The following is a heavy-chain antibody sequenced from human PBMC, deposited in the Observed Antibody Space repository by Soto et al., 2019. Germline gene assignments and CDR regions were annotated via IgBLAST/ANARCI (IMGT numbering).Heavy chain of an antibody. CDR1: GYTFTSYG. Sequence: ASVKVSCKASGYTFTSYGISWVRQAPGQGLEWMGWISAYNGNTNYAQKLQGRVTMTTDTSTSTAYMELRSLRSDDTAVYYCARDLLTPYPLATITYYYYYMDVWGKGTTVTVSS. J-gene: IGHJ6*03. D-gene: IGHD5-12*01. CDR2: ISAYNGNT. V-gene: IGHV1-18*01. CDR3: ARDLLTPYPLATITYYYYYMDV.